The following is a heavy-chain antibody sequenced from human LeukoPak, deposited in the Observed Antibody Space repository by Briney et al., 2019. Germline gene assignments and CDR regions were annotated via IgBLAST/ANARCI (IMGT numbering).Heavy chain of an antibody. Sequence: SETLSLTSTVSGGSISSYYWSWIRQPAGKGLEWIGRIYTSGSTNYNPSLKSRVTMSVDTSKNQFSLKLSSVTAADTAVYYCARDSVYLPYCSSTSCYAFDIWGQGTMVTVSS. V-gene: IGHV4-4*07. CDR2: IYTSGST. CDR3: ARDSVYLPYCSSTSCYAFDI. J-gene: IGHJ3*02. D-gene: IGHD2-2*01. CDR1: GGSISSYY.